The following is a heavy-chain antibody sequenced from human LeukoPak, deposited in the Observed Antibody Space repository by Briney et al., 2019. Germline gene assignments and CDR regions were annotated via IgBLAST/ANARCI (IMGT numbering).Heavy chain of an antibody. CDR1: GGSISSSSYY. CDR2: LYYSGST. D-gene: IGHD4-17*01. Sequence: PSETLSLTCTVSGGSISSSSYYWGWIRQPPGKGPEWIGTLYYSGSTYYNPSLKSRVTISVDTSKNHFSLKLSSVTAADTAVYYCARVPTVTFFDYWGQGTLVTVSS. V-gene: IGHV4-39*07. J-gene: IGHJ4*02. CDR3: ARVPTVTFFDY.